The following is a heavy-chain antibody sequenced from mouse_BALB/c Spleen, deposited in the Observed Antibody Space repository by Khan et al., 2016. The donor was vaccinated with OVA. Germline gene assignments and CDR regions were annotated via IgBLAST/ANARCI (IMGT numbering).Heavy chain of an antibody. CDR2: ISYSGNT. Sequence: EVQLVESGPGLVKPSQSLSLTCTVTGYSITSDYAWNWIRQFPGNNLEWMGYISYSGNTKYNPSLKSRISITRDTSQNQFFLQLNSVTIEDTATYYCARIKGGDFDYWGQGTTLTVSS. J-gene: IGHJ2*01. CDR1: GYSITSDYA. V-gene: IGHV3-2*02. CDR3: ARIKGGDFDY.